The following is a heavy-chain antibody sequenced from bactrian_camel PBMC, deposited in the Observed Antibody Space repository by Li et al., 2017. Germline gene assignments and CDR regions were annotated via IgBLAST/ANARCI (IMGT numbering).Heavy chain of an antibody. CDR2: IGSDGRT. D-gene: IGHD6*01. Sequence: HVQLVESGGGSVQAGGSLRLSYAASGYSYLIKCMGWFRQAPGKAREGVAAIGSDGRTSYAPSVKGRFTISQDDARNTLYLQLNALKSEDTAMYYCAGTPPKFVRPRPLGRGPRSP. CDR1: GYSYLIKC. J-gene: IGHJ4*01. V-gene: IGHV3S53*01.